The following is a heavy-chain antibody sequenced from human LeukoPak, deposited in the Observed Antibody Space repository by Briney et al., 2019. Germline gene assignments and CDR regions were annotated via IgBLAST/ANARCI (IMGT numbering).Heavy chain of an antibody. D-gene: IGHD2-2*01. J-gene: IGHJ6*03. CDR3: AKAEVLGYCSSTSCPSYYYCMDV. CDR1: GFTFSSYW. Sequence: GGSLRLSCAASGFTFSSYWMHWVRQAPGKGLVWVSRINSDGSSTSYADSVKGRFTISRDNSKNTLYLQMNSLRAEDTAVYYCAKAEVLGYCSSTSCPSYYYCMDVWGKGTTVTVSS. V-gene: IGHV3-74*01. CDR2: INSDGSST.